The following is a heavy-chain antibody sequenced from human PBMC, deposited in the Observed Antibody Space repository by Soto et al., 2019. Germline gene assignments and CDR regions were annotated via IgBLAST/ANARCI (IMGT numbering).Heavy chain of an antibody. V-gene: IGHV3-53*01. CDR1: GVTGYINF. CDR3: ARDFGYDILTGYHNYSGMDV. D-gene: IGHD3-9*01. CDR2: IYSGGST. J-gene: IGHJ6*02. Sequence: SMKLGSAAPGVTGYINFVSSVRHPPAKGLKWVSVIYSGGSTYYADSVKGRFTISRDNSKSTLYLQMNSLRAEDTAVYYCARDFGYDILTGYHNYSGMDVWGQGTTV.